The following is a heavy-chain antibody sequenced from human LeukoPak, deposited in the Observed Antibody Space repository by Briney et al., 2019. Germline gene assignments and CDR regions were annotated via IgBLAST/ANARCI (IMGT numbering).Heavy chain of an antibody. V-gene: IGHV3-64*01. Sequence: PGGSLRLSCAASGFTFSSYAMHWVRQAPGKGLEYVSAISSNGGSTYYANSVKGRFTISRDNSKNTLYLQMGSLRAEDMAVYYCARENYDLWSGYPSGYFDYWGQGTLVTVSS. D-gene: IGHD3-3*01. CDR3: ARENYDLWSGYPSGYFDY. J-gene: IGHJ4*02. CDR2: ISSNGGST. CDR1: GFTFSSYA.